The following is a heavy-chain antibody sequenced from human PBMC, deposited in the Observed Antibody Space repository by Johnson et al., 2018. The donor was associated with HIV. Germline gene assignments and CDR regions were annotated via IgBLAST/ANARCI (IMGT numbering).Heavy chain of an antibody. Sequence: QVQLVESGGGVVRPGGSLRLSCAASGFTFSSYGMHWVRQAPGKGLEWVAFIRYDGSNKYYADSVKGRFTISRDNSKNTLYLQMNSLRAEDTAVYYCAKEQWPLSPDAFDIWGQGTMVTVSS. CDR1: GFTFSSYG. D-gene: IGHD6-19*01. CDR2: IRYDGSNK. J-gene: IGHJ3*02. CDR3: AKEQWPLSPDAFDI. V-gene: IGHV3-30*02.